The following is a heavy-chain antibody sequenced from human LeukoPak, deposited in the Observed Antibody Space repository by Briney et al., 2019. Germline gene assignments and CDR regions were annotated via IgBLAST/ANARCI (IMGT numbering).Heavy chain of an antibody. CDR2: ITGSGSST. CDR1: GFTFSNYA. V-gene: IGHV3-23*01. D-gene: IGHD3-3*01. Sequence: GGSLRLSCAASGFTFSNYAMSWVRQAPRKGLEWVSAITGSGSSTYYTDSVKGRFTISRDNFKNTVYLQMNSLRADDTAVYYCARDGLRFLEWLLFAYWGQGTLVTVSS. CDR3: ARDGLRFLEWLLFAY. J-gene: IGHJ4*02.